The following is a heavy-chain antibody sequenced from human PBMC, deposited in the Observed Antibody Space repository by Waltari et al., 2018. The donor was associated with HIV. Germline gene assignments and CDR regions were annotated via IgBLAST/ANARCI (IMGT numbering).Heavy chain of an antibody. CDR2: ISDSAYST. J-gene: IGHJ3*02. V-gene: IGHV3-23*01. CDR1: GFIFSSSA. D-gene: IGHD1-1*01. CDR3: I. Sequence: EEQLLESGGGLAQPGGSLRLSCAASGFIFSSSAMTWVRQAPGKGLEWVSGISDSAYSTNYADSVKGRFTISRDNSKNTAVYYCARNHTGNNWATYDIWGQGTMVTVSS.